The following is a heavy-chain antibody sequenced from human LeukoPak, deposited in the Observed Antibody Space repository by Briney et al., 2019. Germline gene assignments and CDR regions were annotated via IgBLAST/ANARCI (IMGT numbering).Heavy chain of an antibody. D-gene: IGHD3-10*01. CDR1: GGSISSYY. CDR3: ARSPYGSGSYNY. V-gene: IGHV4-59*01. CDR2: IYYSGST. J-gene: IGHJ4*02. Sequence: SETLSLTCTVFGGSISSYYWSWIRQPPGKGLEWIGYIYYSGSTNYNPSLKSRVTISVDTSKNQFSLKLSSVTAADTAVYYCARSPYGSGSYNYWGQGTLVTVSS.